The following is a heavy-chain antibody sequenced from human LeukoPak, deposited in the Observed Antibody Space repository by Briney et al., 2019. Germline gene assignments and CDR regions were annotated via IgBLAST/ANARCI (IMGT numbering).Heavy chain of an antibody. CDR1: GGSINSYY. J-gene: IGHJ4*02. V-gene: IGHV4-59*08. CDR3: ASQRDFSYYFDY. Sequence: SETLSLTCTVSGGSINSYYWSWIRQPPGRGLEWIGSIHYSGSTYYNPSLKSRVTISVDTSKNQFSLKLSSVTAADTAVYYCASQRDFSYYFDYWGQGTLVTVSS. CDR2: IHYSGST. D-gene: IGHD3-3*01.